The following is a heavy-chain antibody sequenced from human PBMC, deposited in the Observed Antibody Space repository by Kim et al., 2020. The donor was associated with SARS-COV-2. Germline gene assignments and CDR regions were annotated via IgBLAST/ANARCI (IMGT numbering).Heavy chain of an antibody. V-gene: IGHV1-69*13. Sequence: SVKVSCKASGGTFSSYAISWVRQAPGQGLEWMGGIIPIFGTANYAQKFQGRVTITADESTSTAYMELSSLRSEDTAVYYCARGPISDYSNSGYFDYWGQGTLVTVSS. D-gene: IGHD4-4*01. CDR2: IIPIFGTA. CDR1: GGTFSSYA. CDR3: ARGPISDYSNSGYFDY. J-gene: IGHJ4*02.